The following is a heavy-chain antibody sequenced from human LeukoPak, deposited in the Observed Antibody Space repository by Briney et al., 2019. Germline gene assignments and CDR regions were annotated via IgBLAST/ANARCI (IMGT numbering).Heavy chain of an antibody. CDR2: IIPIFGTA. V-gene: IGHV1-69*05. J-gene: IGHJ4*02. Sequence: ASVKVSCKASGGTFSSYAISWVRQAPGQGLEWMGGIIPIFGTANYAQNFQGRVTMTRVTSISTAYMELSRLRSDDTALYYCARSLVAAATVDYWGQGTLVTVSS. CDR1: GGTFSSYA. D-gene: IGHD2-15*01. CDR3: ARSLVAAATVDY.